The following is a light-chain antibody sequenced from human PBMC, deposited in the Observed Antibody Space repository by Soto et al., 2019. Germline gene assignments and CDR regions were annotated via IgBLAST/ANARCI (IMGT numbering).Light chain of an antibody. J-gene: IGKJ5*01. CDR3: QQSYSTIT. CDR1: QSISSY. Sequence: DIQMPKSPSSLSASVGDRVTITGRASQSISSYLNWYQQKPGKAPKLLIYAASSLQSGVPSRFSGSGSGTDFTLTISSLQPEDFATYYCQQSYSTITVGQGKRLAI. CDR2: AAS. V-gene: IGKV1-39*01.